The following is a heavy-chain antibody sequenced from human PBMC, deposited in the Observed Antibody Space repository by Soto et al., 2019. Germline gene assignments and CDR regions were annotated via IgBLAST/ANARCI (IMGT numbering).Heavy chain of an antibody. CDR1: GFTFSSYG. J-gene: IGHJ4*02. D-gene: IGHD6-19*01. V-gene: IGHV3-30*18. Sequence: GGSLRLSCAASGFTFSSYGMHWVRQAPGKGLEWVAVISYDGSNKYYADSVKGRFTISRDNSKNTLYLQMNSLRAEDTAVYYCAKDLRIAVAALFDYWGQGTLVTVSS. CDR3: AKDLRIAVAALFDY. CDR2: ISYDGSNK.